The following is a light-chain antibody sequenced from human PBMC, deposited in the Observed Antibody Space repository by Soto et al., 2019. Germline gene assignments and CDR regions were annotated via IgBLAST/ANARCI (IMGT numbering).Light chain of an antibody. CDR2: AAS. CDR3: QQLNSYPR. J-gene: IGKJ1*01. Sequence: DIQLTQSPSFLSASVGDRVTITCWASQGISSYLAWYQQKPGKAPKLLIYAASTLQSGVPSRFSGSGSGTEFTLTISSLQPEDFATYYCQQLNSYPRFGQGTKVEIK. CDR1: QGISSY. V-gene: IGKV1-9*01.